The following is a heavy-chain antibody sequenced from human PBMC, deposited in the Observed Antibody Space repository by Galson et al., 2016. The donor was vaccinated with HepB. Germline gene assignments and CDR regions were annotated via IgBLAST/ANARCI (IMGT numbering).Heavy chain of an antibody. Sequence: SLRLSCAASGFTFSNYAMHWVRQTPGKGLKSVSAMSSNGGTTYYANSVKGRFTISRDNSKNTLYLPMGSLRAEDMAVYYCARRYESSRGYGSGCYWGYFDYWGQGALVTVSS. CDR3: ARRYESSRGYGSGCYWGYFDY. D-gene: IGHD3-10*01. J-gene: IGHJ4*02. V-gene: IGHV3-64*01. CDR2: MSSNGGTT. CDR1: GFTFSNYA.